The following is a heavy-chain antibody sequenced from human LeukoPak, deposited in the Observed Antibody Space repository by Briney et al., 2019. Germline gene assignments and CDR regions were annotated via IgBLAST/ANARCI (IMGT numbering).Heavy chain of an antibody. D-gene: IGHD3-22*01. J-gene: IGHJ5*02. CDR3: ARDLRYDSSGYNYNWFDP. Sequence: PGGSLRLSCAASGFTFSSSAMSWVRQAPGKGLEWVSSISSSSSYIYYADSVKGRFTISRDNAKNSLYLQMNSLRAEDTAVYYCARDLRYDSSGYNYNWFDPWGQGTLVTVSS. V-gene: IGHV3-21*01. CDR1: GFTFSSSA. CDR2: ISSSSSYI.